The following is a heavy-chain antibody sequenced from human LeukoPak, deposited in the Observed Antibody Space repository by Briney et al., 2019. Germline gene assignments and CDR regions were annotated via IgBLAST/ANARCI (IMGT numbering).Heavy chain of an antibody. D-gene: IGHD4-17*01. J-gene: IGHJ6*02. Sequence: PSETLSLTCTVSGGSISSSSYYWGWIRQPPGKGLEWIGSIYYSGSTYYNPSLKSRVTISVDTSKNQFSLKLSSVTAADTAVYYCARAYGDSMDIYYGMDAWGQGTTVTVSS. CDR3: ARAYGDSMDIYYGMDA. CDR1: GGSISSSSYY. CDR2: IYYSGST. V-gene: IGHV4-39*01.